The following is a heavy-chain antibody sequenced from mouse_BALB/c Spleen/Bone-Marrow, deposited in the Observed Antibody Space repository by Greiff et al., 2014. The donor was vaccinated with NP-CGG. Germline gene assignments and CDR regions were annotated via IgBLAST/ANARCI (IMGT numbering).Heavy chain of an antibody. Sequence: QVQLKESGPGLVAPSPSLSITCTVSGFSFTSYGVHWVRQPPGKGLEWLGVIWADGSTNYNSALMSRLSIRKDNSKSQVFLKMNSLQTDDTAMYYCARITTATGAMDYWGQGTSVTVSS. CDR1: GFSFTSYG. D-gene: IGHD1-2*01. J-gene: IGHJ4*01. CDR2: IWADGST. V-gene: IGHV2-9*02. CDR3: ARITTATGAMDY.